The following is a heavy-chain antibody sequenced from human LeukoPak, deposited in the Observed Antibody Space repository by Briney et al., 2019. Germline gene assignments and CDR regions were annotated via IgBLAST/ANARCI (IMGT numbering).Heavy chain of an antibody. J-gene: IGHJ3*02. CDR3: SKDLHDGLDHIGAFDI. Sequence: PGGSLRLSCAASGFTFSSYAMSWVRQAPGKGLEWVSAISGSGGSTYYADSVKGRFTISRDNSKNTLYLQMNSLRAEDTAVYYCSKDLHDGLDHIGAFDIWGQGTMVTVSS. CDR1: GFTFSSYA. CDR2: ISGSGGST. V-gene: IGHV3-23*01. D-gene: IGHD5-24*01.